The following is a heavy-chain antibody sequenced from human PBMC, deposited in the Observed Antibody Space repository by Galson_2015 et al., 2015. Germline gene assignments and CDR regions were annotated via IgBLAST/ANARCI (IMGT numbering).Heavy chain of an antibody. J-gene: IGHJ6*02. CDR1: GFTFSNYW. CDR3: ARGNYYGMDV. V-gene: IGHV3-74*01. CDR2: ISSDGSST. Sequence: SLRLSCAASGFTFSNYWMHWVRQAPGEGLVWVSRISSDGSSTSYADSVKGRCTISRDNGKNTLYQYMNSLRAEDTAVYYCARGNYYGMDVWGQGTTVTVSS.